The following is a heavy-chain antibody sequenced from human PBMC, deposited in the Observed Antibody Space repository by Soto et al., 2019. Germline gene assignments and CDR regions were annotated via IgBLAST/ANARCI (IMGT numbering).Heavy chain of an antibody. Sequence: SGPTLVKPTQTLTLTCTFSGFSLSTSGVGVGWIRQPPGKALEWLALIYWDDDKRYSPSLKSRLTITKDTSKNQVVLTMTNMDPVDTATYYCARIQASTVTTYYGVDVWGQRIMVTVSS. V-gene: IGHV2-5*02. J-gene: IGHJ6*02. CDR3: ARIQASTVTTYYGVDV. D-gene: IGHD4-17*01. CDR1: GFSLSTSGVG. CDR2: IYWDDDK.